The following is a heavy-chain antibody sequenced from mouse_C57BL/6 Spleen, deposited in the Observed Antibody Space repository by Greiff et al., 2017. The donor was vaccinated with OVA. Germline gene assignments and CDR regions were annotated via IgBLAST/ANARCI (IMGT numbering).Heavy chain of an antibody. D-gene: IGHD1-1*01. J-gene: IGHJ1*03. CDR2: ISDGGSYT. CDR1: GFTFSSYA. V-gene: IGHV5-4*03. CDR3: ARGITTVVYFDV. Sequence: EVKLVESGGGLVKPGGSLKLSCAASGFTFSSYAMSWVRQTPEKRLEWVATISDGGSYTYYPDNVKGRFTISRDNAKNNLYLQMSHLKSEDTAMYYCARGITTVVYFDVWGTGTTVTVSS.